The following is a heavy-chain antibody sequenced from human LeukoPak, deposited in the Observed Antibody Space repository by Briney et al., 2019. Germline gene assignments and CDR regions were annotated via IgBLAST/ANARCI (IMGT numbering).Heavy chain of an antibody. CDR1: GFTFSSYG. CDR3: AKASGYNWFDP. V-gene: IGHV3-30*18. CDR2: ISYDGSNK. J-gene: IGHJ5*02. Sequence: GGSLRLSCAASGFTFSSYGMHWVRQAPGKGLEWVAVISYDGSNKYYADSVKGRFTISRDNSKNTLYLQMNSLRAEDTAVYYCAKASGYNWFDPWGQGTLVTVSS. D-gene: IGHD5-12*01.